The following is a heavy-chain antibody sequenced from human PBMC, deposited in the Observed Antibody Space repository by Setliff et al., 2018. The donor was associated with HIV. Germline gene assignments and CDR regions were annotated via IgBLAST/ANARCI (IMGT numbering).Heavy chain of an antibody. V-gene: IGHV4-34*01. D-gene: IGHD3-22*01. J-gene: IGHJ4*02. CDR3: ARVPGRDYYDTSGDFDY. CDR2: VSHTGST. CDR1: GGSLSGYY. Sequence: SETLSLTCAVYGGSLSGYYWRWIRQPPGKGLEWIGDVSHTGSTNYNPSLKSRITISADTPKNQFSLKVTSVTAADTAVYYCARVPGRDYYDTSGDFDYWGLGTLVTVSS.